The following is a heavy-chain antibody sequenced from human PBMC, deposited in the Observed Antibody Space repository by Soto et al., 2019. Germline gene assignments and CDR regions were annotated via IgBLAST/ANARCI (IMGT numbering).Heavy chain of an antibody. CDR2: ISYDGSNK. CDR3: ARVPWDDSSGPFDY. J-gene: IGHJ4*02. Sequence: GGSLRLSCAASGFTFSSYAMHWVRQAPGKGLEWVAVISYDGSNKYYADSVKGRFTISRDNSKNTLYLQMNSLRAEDTAVYYCARVPWDDSSGPFDYWGQGTLVTVSS. CDR1: GFTFSSYA. D-gene: IGHD3-22*01. V-gene: IGHV3-30-3*01.